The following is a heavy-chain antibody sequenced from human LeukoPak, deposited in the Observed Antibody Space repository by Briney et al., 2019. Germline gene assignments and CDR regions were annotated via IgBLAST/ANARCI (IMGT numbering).Heavy chain of an antibody. Sequence: GGSLRLSCAASGFTFSSYAMHWVRQAPGKGLEWVAVISYDGSNKYYADSVKGRFTISRDNSKNTLYLQMDSLRAEDTAVYYCARPDYDYWTGSLGGHYMDVWGKGTTVTVSS. CDR1: GFTFSSYA. D-gene: IGHD3-3*01. J-gene: IGHJ6*03. CDR3: ARPDYDYWTGSLGGHYMDV. CDR2: ISYDGSNK. V-gene: IGHV3-30-3*01.